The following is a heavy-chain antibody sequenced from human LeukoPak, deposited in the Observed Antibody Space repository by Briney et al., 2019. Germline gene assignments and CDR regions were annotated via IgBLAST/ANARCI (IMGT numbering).Heavy chain of an antibody. CDR1: GGSFSGYY. CDR3: ARPYSSSWYGFDY. J-gene: IGHJ4*02. Sequence: PSETLSLTCAVYGGSFSGYYWSWIRQPPGKGLEWIGEINHSGSTNYNPSLKSRVTISVDTSKNQFSLKLSSVTAADTAVYYCARPYSSSWYGFDYWGQGTLVTVSS. D-gene: IGHD6-13*01. CDR2: INHSGST. V-gene: IGHV4-34*01.